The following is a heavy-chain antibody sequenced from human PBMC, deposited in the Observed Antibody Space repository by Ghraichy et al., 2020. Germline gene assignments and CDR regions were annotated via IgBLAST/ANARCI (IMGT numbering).Heavy chain of an antibody. V-gene: IGHV3-23*01. Sequence: GESLNISCAASGFTFSSYAMSWVRQAPGKGLEWVSTISGSGGNTDYADSVKGRFTISRDNSKNTLYLQMNSLRAEDTAVYYCAKVKVVPLGAFDIWGQGTMVTVSS. CDR3: AKVKVVPLGAFDI. J-gene: IGHJ3*02. D-gene: IGHD2-2*01. CDR1: GFTFSSYA. CDR2: ISGSGGNT.